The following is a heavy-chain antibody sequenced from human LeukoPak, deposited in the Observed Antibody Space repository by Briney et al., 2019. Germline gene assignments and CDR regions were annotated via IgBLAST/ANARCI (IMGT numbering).Heavy chain of an antibody. D-gene: IGHD2-21*02. CDR1: GGTFISTT. CDR3: ARGWLAETTVVTPYNY. CDR2: ITPIFRTP. J-gene: IGHJ4*02. V-gene: IGHV1-69*13. Sequence: SVKVSCKASGGTFISTTINWVRQAPGQGLEWMGGITPIFRTPNYAQKFQGRVTNTAVESMSTAYMELSSLRSEDTAVYYCARGWLAETTVVTPYNYWGQGTLVTVSS.